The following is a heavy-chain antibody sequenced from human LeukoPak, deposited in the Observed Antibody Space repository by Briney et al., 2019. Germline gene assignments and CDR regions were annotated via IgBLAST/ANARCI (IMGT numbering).Heavy chain of an antibody. CDR3: ARGYYPSYGH. Sequence: GGSLRPSCAASGFTFSTYEMNWVRQAPGKGLEWVSYISSTGETIYYADSVKGRFAISRDNAKKSLYLQMNSLRAEDTAVYYCARGYYPSYGHWGQGTLVTVSS. D-gene: IGHD3-16*01. CDR1: GFTFSTYE. V-gene: IGHV3-48*03. CDR2: ISSTGETI. J-gene: IGHJ4*02.